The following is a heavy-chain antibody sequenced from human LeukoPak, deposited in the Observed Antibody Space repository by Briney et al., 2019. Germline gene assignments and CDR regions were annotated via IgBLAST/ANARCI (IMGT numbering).Heavy chain of an antibody. CDR2: ISSSSSYI. Sequence: GGSLRLSCAASGFTFSSYAMSWVRQAPGKGLEWVSSISSSSSYIYYADSVKGRFTLSRDNAKNSLYLQMNSLRAEDTAMYYCARDGYSYGYWYYFDYWGQGTLVTVSS. J-gene: IGHJ4*02. CDR1: GFTFSSYA. CDR3: ARDGYSYGYWYYFDY. D-gene: IGHD5-18*01. V-gene: IGHV3-21*01.